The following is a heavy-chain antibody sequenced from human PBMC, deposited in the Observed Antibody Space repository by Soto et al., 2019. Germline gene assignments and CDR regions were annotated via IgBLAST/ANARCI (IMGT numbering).Heavy chain of an antibody. J-gene: IGHJ4*02. V-gene: IGHV4-4*07. Sequence: PSETLSLTCTVSGDSISGYYWSWIRQPAGKGLEWIGRIYASGSPISNPSLRIRVALSVDTSKNQFSLKLNSVTAADTAMYYCARSGYSSGWYTAFDSWSQGTLVTVSS. CDR3: ARSGYSSGWYTAFDS. CDR2: IYASGSP. D-gene: IGHD6-19*01. CDR1: GDSISGYY.